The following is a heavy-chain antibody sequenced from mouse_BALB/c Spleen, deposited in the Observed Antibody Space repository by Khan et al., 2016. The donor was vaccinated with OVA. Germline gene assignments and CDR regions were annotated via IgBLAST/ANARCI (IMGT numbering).Heavy chain of an antibody. V-gene: IGHV1-61*01. J-gene: IGHJ3*01. CDR3: ARREKYGYDPSWFAY. D-gene: IGHD2-2*01. CDR2: IDPSDSET. CDR1: GYTFTSYW. Sequence: VQLQQPGAELVRPGASVNLSCKASGYTFTSYWMNWVKQRPGHGLEWIGRIDPSDSETHYNQMFKDKATLTVDKSSSTAYMQLSSLTSEDSAVYYCARREKYGYDPSWFAYWGQGTLVTVSA.